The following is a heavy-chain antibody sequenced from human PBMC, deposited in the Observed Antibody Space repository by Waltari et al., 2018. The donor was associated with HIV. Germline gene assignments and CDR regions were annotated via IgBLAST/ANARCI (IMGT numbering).Heavy chain of an antibody. D-gene: IGHD2-21*02. V-gene: IGHV3-30*18. Sequence: QVQLVESGGGVVQPGRSLRLSCAASGFTFSSSGMHWGREAPGKGLEWVAVISYDGSNKYYADSVKGRFTISRDNSKNTLYLQMNSLRAEDTAVYYCAKEVVTHYYYYGMDVWGQGTTVTVSS. CDR1: GFTFSSSG. CDR3: AKEVVTHYYYYGMDV. J-gene: IGHJ6*02. CDR2: ISYDGSNK.